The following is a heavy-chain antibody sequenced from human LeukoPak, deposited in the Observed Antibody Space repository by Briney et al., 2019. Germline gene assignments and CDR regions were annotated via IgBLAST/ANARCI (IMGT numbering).Heavy chain of an antibody. CDR3: ARGRGGGITLPFDY. V-gene: IGHV1-69*01. CDR1: GGTFSSYA. CDR2: ISPIFGTA. D-gene: IGHD3-10*01. J-gene: IGHJ4*02. Sequence: SVKVSCKASGGTFSSYAISWVRQAPGQGLEWMGGISPIFGTANYAQKFQGRVTITADESTSTAYMELSSLRSEDTAVYYCARGRGGGITLPFDYWGQGTLVTVSS.